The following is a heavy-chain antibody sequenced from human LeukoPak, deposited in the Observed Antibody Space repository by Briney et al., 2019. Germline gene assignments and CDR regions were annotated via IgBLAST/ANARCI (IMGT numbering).Heavy chain of an antibody. CDR1: GGSINSYY. CDR2: IYYDGNT. CDR3: ARHELGSCDGGSCPYYFDY. J-gene: IGHJ4*02. V-gene: IGHV4-59*08. Sequence: SETLSLTCTVSGGSINSYYWSWIRQPPGMGLEWVAYIYYDGNTSYNPSLKSRVAISVDTSKNQFSLKLSSVTAADTAVYYCARHELGSCDGGSCPYYFDYWGQGTLVTVSS. D-gene: IGHD2-15*01.